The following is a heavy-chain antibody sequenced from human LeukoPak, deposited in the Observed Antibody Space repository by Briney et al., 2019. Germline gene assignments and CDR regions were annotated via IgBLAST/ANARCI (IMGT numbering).Heavy chain of an antibody. V-gene: IGHV4-59*11. CDR1: GGSISSHY. J-gene: IGHJ4*02. CDR2: IYYSGST. CDR3: ARDQDYYDSSGYLLNYFDY. D-gene: IGHD3-22*01. Sequence: PSETLSLTCTVSGGSISSHYWSWIRQPPGKGLEWIGYIYYSGSTNYNPSLKSRVTISVDTSRNQFALKLSSVTAADTAVYYCARDQDYYDSSGYLLNYFDYWGQGTLVTVSS.